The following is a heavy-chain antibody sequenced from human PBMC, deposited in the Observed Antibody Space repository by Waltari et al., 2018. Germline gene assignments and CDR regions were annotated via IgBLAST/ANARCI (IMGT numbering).Heavy chain of an antibody. CDR3: ARSHGWFPYYFDY. CDR1: GGSFSGYY. D-gene: IGHD3-10*01. V-gene: IGHV4-34*01. Sequence: QVQLQQWGAGLLKPSETLSLTCAVYGGSFSGYYWSWIRQPPGKGLEWIGEINHSGSTNYNPSLKSRVTISVDTSISTAYMELSRLRSDDTAVYYCARSHGWFPYYFDYWGQGTLVTVSS. J-gene: IGHJ4*02. CDR2: INHSGST.